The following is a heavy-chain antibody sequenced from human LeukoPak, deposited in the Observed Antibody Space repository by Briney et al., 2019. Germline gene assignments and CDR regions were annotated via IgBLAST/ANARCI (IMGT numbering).Heavy chain of an antibody. Sequence: KGSGPTLVKPTQTLTQSRNFSRCALSTSGVGVGWIRQPPGKALEWLALIYWDDDKRYSPSLKSRLTITKDTSRKQVVLTMTNMDPVDTATYYCAHRGIDGNSGDYPLYGLYWRQGTLVTVSS. CDR3: AHRGIDGNSGDYPLYGLY. CDR2: IYWDDDK. D-gene: IGHD3-22*01. CDR1: RCALSTSGVG. V-gene: IGHV2-5*02. J-gene: IGHJ4*02.